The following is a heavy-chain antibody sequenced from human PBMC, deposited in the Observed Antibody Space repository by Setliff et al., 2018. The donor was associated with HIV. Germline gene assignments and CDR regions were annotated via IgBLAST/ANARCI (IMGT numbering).Heavy chain of an antibody. Sequence: LSLTCIVSGGSISSSIYYWGWILQPPGKGLEWIGSIDYTGKTHYNPSLKSRVTISADTSKSQFSLNLSSVTAADTAGYYCARKNRGAPAPFDYWGQGTLVTVSS. V-gene: IGHV4-39*01. CDR3: ARKNRGAPAPFDY. CDR2: IDYTGKT. D-gene: IGHD6-25*01. CDR1: GGSISSSIYY. J-gene: IGHJ4*02.